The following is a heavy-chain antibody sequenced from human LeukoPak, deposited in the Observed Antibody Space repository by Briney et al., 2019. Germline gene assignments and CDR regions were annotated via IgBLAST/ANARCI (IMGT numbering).Heavy chain of an antibody. Sequence: GGSLRLSCAASGFTFSSYAMSWVRQAPGKGLEWVSVISGSGGSTYYADSVKGRFTISRDNSKNTLYLQMNSLRAEDTAVYYCANSGDGSSWYGPYYFDYWGQGTLVTVS. D-gene: IGHD6-13*01. CDR1: GFTFSSYA. CDR2: ISGSGGST. J-gene: IGHJ4*02. CDR3: ANSGDGSSWYGPYYFDY. V-gene: IGHV3-23*01.